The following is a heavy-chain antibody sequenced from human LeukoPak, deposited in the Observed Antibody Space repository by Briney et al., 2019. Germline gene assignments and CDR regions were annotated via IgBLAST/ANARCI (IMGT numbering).Heavy chain of an antibody. J-gene: IGHJ3*02. Sequence: PSQTVSLTCTVSGRSLSSGSSYWGWIRQPAGRGLEWIGRIYTSGRTNYNPSLKSRVTISVDTSKNQFSRKLSTVPPSNTVGEDWARDFSRGNRAFDMASQGRMFTVSS. CDR3: ARDFSRGNRAFDM. CDR2: IYTSGRT. V-gene: IGHV4-61*02. CDR1: GRSLSSGSSY.